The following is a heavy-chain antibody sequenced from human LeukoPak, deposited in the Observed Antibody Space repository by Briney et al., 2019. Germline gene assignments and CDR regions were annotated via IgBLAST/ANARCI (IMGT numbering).Heavy chain of an antibody. V-gene: IGHV3-30-3*01. J-gene: IGHJ6*02. Sequence: QPGRSLRLSCAASGFTFSSYAMHWVRQAPGQGLEWVAVISYDGSNKYYADSVKGRFTISRDNSKNTLYLQMNSLRAEDTAVYYCARARQDWQQLVLDIYYGMDVWGQGTTVTVSS. CDR1: GFTFSSYA. D-gene: IGHD6-13*01. CDR2: ISYDGSNK. CDR3: ARARQDWQQLVLDIYYGMDV.